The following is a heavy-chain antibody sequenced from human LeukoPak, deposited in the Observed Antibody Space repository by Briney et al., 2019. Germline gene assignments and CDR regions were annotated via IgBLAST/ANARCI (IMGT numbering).Heavy chain of an antibody. CDR1: GGSISSSNW. V-gene: IGHV4-4*02. CDR2: IYHSVST. CDR3: ARSPFMVRGVIAWFDP. J-gene: IGHJ5*02. Sequence: SETLSLTCAVSGGSISSSNWWSWVRQPPGKGPDWIGVIYHSVSTNYHPSLKIRVSISVDKSKNHFSLKLSSVTAADTAVYYCARSPFMVRGVIAWFDPWGQGTLVTVYS. D-gene: IGHD3-10*01.